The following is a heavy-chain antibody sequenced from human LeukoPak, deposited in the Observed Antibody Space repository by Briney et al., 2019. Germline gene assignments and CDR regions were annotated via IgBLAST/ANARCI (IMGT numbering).Heavy chain of an antibody. CDR2: ISGSGGST. CDR3: AKDYSSGSNDY. CDR1: GFTFSSYA. Sequence: GGSLRLSCAASGFTFSSYAMSWVRQAPGKGLEWVSAISGSGGSTYYADSVKGRFTISRGNSKNTLYLQMNSLRAEDTAVYYRAKDYSSGSNDYWGQGTLVTVSS. V-gene: IGHV3-23*01. D-gene: IGHD3-22*01. J-gene: IGHJ4*02.